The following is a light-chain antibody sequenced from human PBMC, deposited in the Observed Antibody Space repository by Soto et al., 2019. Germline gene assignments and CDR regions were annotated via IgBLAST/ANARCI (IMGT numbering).Light chain of an antibody. V-gene: IGLV2-14*01. CDR1: SNDVGGYYY. J-gene: IGLJ1*01. Sequence: QSALTQPASVSGSPGQSITISCTGTSNDVGGYYYVSWYQHHPGNAPKLIIFRVTDPPSGVSSRFSASKSGNTASLTISGLQAEDEADYFCSSYSSRNTSYVFGPGTKVTVL. CDR2: RVT. CDR3: SSYSSRNTSYV.